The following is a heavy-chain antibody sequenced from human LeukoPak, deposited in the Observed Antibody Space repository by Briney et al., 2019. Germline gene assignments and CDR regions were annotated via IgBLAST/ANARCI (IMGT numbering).Heavy chain of an antibody. D-gene: IGHD1-14*01. Sequence: SCKASGGTFSSYAMSWIRQPPGKGLGWIGSIYYSGSTYYNPSLKSRVTISVDTSKNQFSLNVMSVTAADTAVYYCAKRLRLGPNQYHMDVWGKGTTVTVSS. CDR3: AKRLRLGPNQYHMDV. CDR2: IYYSGST. CDR1: GGTFSSYA. V-gene: IGHV4-39*07. J-gene: IGHJ6*03.